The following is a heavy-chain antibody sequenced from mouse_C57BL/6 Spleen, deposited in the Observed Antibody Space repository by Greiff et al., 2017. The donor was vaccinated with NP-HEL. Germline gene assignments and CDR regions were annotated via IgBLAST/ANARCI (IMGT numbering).Heavy chain of an antibody. Sequence: EVKLMESGGGLVKPGGSLKLSCAASGFTFSSYAMSWVRQTPEKRLEWVATISDGSSYTYYPDNVKGRFTISRNNAKNNLYLQMSHLKSEDTAMYYCARDAGYGNYVWFAYWGQGTLVTVSA. D-gene: IGHD2-1*01. CDR1: GFTFSSYA. CDR2: ISDGSSYT. CDR3: ARDAGYGNYVWFAY. V-gene: IGHV5-4*01. J-gene: IGHJ3*01.